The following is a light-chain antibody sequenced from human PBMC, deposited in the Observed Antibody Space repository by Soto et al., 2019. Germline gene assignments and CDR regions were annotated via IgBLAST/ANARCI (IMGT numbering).Light chain of an antibody. V-gene: IGKV3-20*01. CDR2: GAS. CDR1: QSVSSPY. Sequence: EVVLTQSPVTLSLSPGERATLSCRASQSVSSPYLAWYQQKPGQPPRLLIYGASSRATDLPDGFIGSGSGTEFTLTIARLAPEDVALYYCQQYGSSPFTFGPGTKVDI. J-gene: IGKJ3*01. CDR3: QQYGSSPFT.